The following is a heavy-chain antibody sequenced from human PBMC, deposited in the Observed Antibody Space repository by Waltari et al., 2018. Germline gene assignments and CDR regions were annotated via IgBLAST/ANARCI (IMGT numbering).Heavy chain of an antibody. V-gene: IGHV4-38-2*02. CDR3: ARDQGLGFDY. Sequence: QVQLQESGPGLVKPSETLSLTCAVSGYSISSGYYWGWIRQPPGKGLEWIGSIYHSGSTYYNPSLKSRVTISVDTSKNQFSLKLSSVTAADTAVNYCARDQGLGFDYWGQGTLVTVSS. CDR2: IYHSGST. CDR1: GYSISSGYY. J-gene: IGHJ4*02. D-gene: IGHD7-27*01.